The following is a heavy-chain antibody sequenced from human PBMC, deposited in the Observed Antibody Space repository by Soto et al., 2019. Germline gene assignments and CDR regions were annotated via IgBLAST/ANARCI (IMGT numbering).Heavy chain of an antibody. Sequence: EVQLVESGGGLVKPGGSLRLSCAASGFIFSNAWTNWVRQAPGKGLEWVGRIKSKADGGTTDFAAPVKGRFAISRDDSKNMMYMEMSSLRTEDTAVYYCTTKSYISMRIGRFDYWGHGTLVTVSS. D-gene: IGHD2-8*01. CDR3: TTKSYISMRIGRFDY. CDR2: IKSKADGGTT. V-gene: IGHV3-15*07. J-gene: IGHJ4*01. CDR1: GFIFSNAW.